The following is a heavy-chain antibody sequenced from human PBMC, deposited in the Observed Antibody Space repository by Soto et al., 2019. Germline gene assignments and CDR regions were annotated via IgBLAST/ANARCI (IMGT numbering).Heavy chain of an antibody. CDR1: DFSFTSDH. D-gene: IGHD4-17*01. CDR2: VNIYDGNT. J-gene: IGHJ5*01. CDR3: ASADYGEYDS. V-gene: IGHV1-18*01. Sequence: QVQLVQSGPEVKKPGAPVKVSCKASDFSFTSDHITWVRQAPGQSPARMGWVNIYDGNTNYAPKLRGRVTMTTDTSTSTAYMELRSLTSDNTAVYYCASADYGEYDSWGQGTLVTVSS.